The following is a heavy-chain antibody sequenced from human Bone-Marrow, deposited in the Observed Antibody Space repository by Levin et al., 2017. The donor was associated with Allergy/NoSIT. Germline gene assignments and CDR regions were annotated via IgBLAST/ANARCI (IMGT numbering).Heavy chain of an antibody. Sequence: ASVKVSCKVSGYTFTSYDINWVRQATGQGLEWMGWMNPNTGNTGYAQKFQGRVTMTRNTSISTAYMELSSLRSEDTAGYYCGIFWSGYYNYYYYGLDVWGQGTTVTVSS. CDR1: GYTFTSYD. CDR3: GIFWSGYYNYYYYGLDV. D-gene: IGHD3-3*01. V-gene: IGHV1-8*01. J-gene: IGHJ6*02. CDR2: MNPNTGNT.